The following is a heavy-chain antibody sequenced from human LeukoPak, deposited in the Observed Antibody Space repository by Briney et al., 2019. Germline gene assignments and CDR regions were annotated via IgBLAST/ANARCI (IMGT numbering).Heavy chain of an antibody. J-gene: IGHJ3*02. CDR2: IYTSGST. CDR3: ARGGIAARRSAFDI. Sequence: SETLSLTCTVSGGSISSYYWSWIRQPAGKGLEWIGRIYTSGSTNYNPSLKSRVTMSVDMSKNQFSLKLSSVTAADTAVYYCARGGIAARRSAFDIWGQGTMVTVSS. D-gene: IGHD6-6*01. CDR1: GGSISSYY. V-gene: IGHV4-4*07.